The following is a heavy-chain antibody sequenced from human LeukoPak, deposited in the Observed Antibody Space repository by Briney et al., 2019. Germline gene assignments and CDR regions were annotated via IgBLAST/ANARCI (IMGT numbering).Heavy chain of an antibody. CDR3: ARHDFAGGQNHFFDY. Sequence: PSEALSVTCTVPGSSIGSTSYYPEWTRQPPGNWLECLATIYYTGSTYYNPSLKSRVTISVDTYTNQFSLKLSSVTAADKAVYYCARHDFAGGQNHFFDYWGQGTLVTVSS. V-gene: IGHV4-39*01. CDR1: GSSIGSTSYY. J-gene: IGHJ4*02. CDR2: IYYTGST. D-gene: IGHD3/OR15-3a*01.